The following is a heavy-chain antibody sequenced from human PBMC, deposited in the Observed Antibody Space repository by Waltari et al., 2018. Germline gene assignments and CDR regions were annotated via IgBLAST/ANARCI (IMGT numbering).Heavy chain of an antibody. V-gene: IGHV4-39*07. CDR1: GGSISSSSYY. Sequence: QLQLQESGPGLVKPSETLSLTCTVSGGSISSSSYYWGWIRQPPGKGLEWIGSIYYSGRTYYNPSLKSRVTIPVDTSKHQSSLKLSSVTASDTAVYYCAGFLGVQGVTSPDYWGQGTLVTVSS. D-gene: IGHD3-10*01. CDR3: AGFLGVQGVTSPDY. CDR2: IYYSGRT. J-gene: IGHJ4*02.